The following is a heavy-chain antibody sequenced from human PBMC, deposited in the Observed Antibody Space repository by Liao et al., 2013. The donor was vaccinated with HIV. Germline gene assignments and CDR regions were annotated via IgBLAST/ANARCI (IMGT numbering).Heavy chain of an antibody. CDR2: MYYSGST. J-gene: IGHJ2*01. CDR3: ARVPRRVATIDWYFDV. Sequence: QLQLQESGPGLVKPSETLSLSCTVSGGSIRSSSYYWGWIRQPPGKGLEWIGSMYYSGSTNYNPSLKSRVTISVDTSKNQFSLKLSSLTAADTAVYYCARVPRRVATIDWYFDVWGRGTLVTVSS. CDR1: GGSIRSSSYY. D-gene: IGHD5-12*01. V-gene: IGHV4-39*07.